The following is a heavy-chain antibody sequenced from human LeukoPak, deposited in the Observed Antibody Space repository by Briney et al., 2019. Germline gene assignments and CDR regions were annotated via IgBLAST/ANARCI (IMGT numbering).Heavy chain of an antibody. J-gene: IGHJ6*02. D-gene: IGHD1-26*01. CDR2: INAGNGNT. V-gene: IGHV1/OR15-3*02. Sequence: ASVKVSCKASGYTFTDYFMNWMRQAPGQRLEWMGWINAGNGNTKYSQKLQGRVTITRDTSASTAYMQLSSLRSEDTAVYYCAREGQDGRVYFGLDVWGQGTTVTVSS. CDR1: GYTFTDYF. CDR3: AREGQDGRVYFGLDV.